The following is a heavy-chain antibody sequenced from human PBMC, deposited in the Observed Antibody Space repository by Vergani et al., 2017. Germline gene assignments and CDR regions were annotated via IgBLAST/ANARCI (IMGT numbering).Heavy chain of an antibody. CDR1: GGSVSGSGYY. CDR3: ASSVEIATIMAFDI. J-gene: IGHJ3*02. CDR2: MYYSGST. V-gene: IGHV4-39*07. D-gene: IGHD5-24*01. Sequence: QLLLQESGPGVVKPSETLSLICNVSGGSVSGSGYYWGWVRQSPGKGLEWIGTMYYSGSTYHNPSLKSRVSMSVDTSKNQFCLNVSSVTAADTAVYYCASSVEIATIMAFDIWGQGTMVTVSS.